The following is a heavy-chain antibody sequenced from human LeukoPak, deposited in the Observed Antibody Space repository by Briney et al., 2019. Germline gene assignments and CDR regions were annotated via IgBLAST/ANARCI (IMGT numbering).Heavy chain of an antibody. J-gene: IGHJ3*02. CDR2: IYHSGSN. CDR1: GGSISSSSYY. V-gene: IGHV4-39*07. CDR3: ARDDRRADAFDI. Sequence: PSGTLSLTCTVSGGSISSSSYYWGWIRQPPGKGLEWIGSIYHSGSNYYNPSLKSRVTISVDRSKNHFSLKLSSVTASGTAVYYCARDDRRADAFDIWGQGTIVTVSS.